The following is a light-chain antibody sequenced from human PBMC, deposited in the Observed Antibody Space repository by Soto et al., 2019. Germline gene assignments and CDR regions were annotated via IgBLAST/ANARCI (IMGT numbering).Light chain of an antibody. V-gene: IGKV3D-20*02. CDR1: QTVRNNY. CDR2: GAS. CDR3: QQRSNWPPT. J-gene: IGKJ1*01. Sequence: EFVLTQSPGTLSLSPGERATLSCRASQTVRNNYLAWYQQKPGQAPRLLIYGASSRATGIPDRFSGGGSGTDFTLTISSLEPEDFAVYYGQQRSNWPPTFGQGTKVDI.